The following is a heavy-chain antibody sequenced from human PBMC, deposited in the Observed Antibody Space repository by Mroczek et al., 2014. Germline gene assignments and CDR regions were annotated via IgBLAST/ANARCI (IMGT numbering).Heavy chain of an antibody. Sequence: EVQLVETGGGLVQPGRSLRLSCAASGFTFDDYAMHWVRQAPGKGLEWVSGISWNSGSIGYADSVKGRFTISRDNAKNSLYLQMNSLRAEDTALYYCAKGPLVGIAAAGTGWYFDYWGQGTLVTVSS. CDR3: AKGPLVGIAAAGTGWYFDY. V-gene: IGHV3-9*01. CDR1: GFTFDDYA. D-gene: IGHD6-13*01. J-gene: IGHJ4*02. CDR2: ISWNSGSI.